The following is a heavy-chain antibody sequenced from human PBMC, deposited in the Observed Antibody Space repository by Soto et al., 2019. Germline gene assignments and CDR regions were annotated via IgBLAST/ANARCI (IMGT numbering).Heavy chain of an antibody. Sequence: QITLKESGPPLVKPTQTLTLTCTVSGFSLSTSGVGVGWIRQPPGKALEWLALMYWDDDNRYSPDLKSRLTITTDTSKNQVVLTMTNIDPVDNATYYCAYSLPSARGVTFAVCGQGPLVTVSA. CDR3: AYSLPSARGVTFAV. CDR2: MYWDDDN. D-gene: IGHD3-10*01. CDR1: GFSLSTSGVG. J-gene: IGHJ4*02. V-gene: IGHV2-5*02.